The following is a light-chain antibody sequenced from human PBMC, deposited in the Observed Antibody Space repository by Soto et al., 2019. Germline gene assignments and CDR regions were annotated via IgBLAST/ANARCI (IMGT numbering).Light chain of an antibody. CDR2: GTS. J-gene: IGKJ4*01. CDR1: QSVSSSS. CDR3: HQYDNSPLT. Sequence: ETVLTQSPGTLSLSPGERATLSCRASQSVSSSSLAWYQQRPGQAPRLLIYGTSSRATGIPDRFSGSGSGTDFTLTISRLEPEDFALYYCHQYDNSPLTFGGGTKVDI. V-gene: IGKV3-20*01.